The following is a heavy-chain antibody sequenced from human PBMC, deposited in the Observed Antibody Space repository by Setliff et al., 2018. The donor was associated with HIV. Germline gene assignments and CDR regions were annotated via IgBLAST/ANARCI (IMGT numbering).Heavy chain of an antibody. J-gene: IGHJ5*02. V-gene: IGHV3-72*01. Sequence: LSLTCAVHGGPLTDHYWNWIRQAPGKGLEWVGFIRSKAYGGTTEYAASVKGRFTISRDVSKNSLFLQMNSLKTEDTAVYYCTRELAFGRVLAINWFDPWGQGTLVTVSS. CDR3: TRELAFGRVLAINWFDP. D-gene: IGHD3-16*01. CDR2: IRSKAYGGTT. CDR1: GGPLTDHY.